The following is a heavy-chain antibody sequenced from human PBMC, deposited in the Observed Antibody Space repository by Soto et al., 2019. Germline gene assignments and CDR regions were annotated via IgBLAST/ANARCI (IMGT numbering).Heavy chain of an antibody. CDR1: GFNFSGST. Sequence: GGSLRLSCAASGFNFSGSTMHWVRQASGKGLEWVGRIGRKINNYATEYRASVEGRFTISRDDSKNTTFLLMKSLKNDDTGVYFCVRQRLAVSPLDHWGRGTLVTVSS. CDR3: VRQRLAVSPLDH. D-gene: IGHD6-19*01. CDR2: IGRKINNYAT. V-gene: IGHV3-73*01. J-gene: IGHJ4*02.